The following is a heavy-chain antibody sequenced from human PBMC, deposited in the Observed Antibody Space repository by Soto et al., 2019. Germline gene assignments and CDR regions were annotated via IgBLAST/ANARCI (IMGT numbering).Heavy chain of an antibody. J-gene: IGHJ5*02. CDR1: GFTFSSYT. CDR3: ASGPYFEILTGLTPKHWFDP. V-gene: IGHV3-21*01. CDR2: ISSSSTSV. D-gene: IGHD3-9*01. Sequence: PGGSLRLSCAASGFTFSSYTMNWVRQAPGKGLECVSSISSSSTSVYYADSVKGRFTISRDNAKNSLYLQMNSLRAEDTAVYYCASGPYFEILTGLTPKHWFDPWGQGTLVTVSS.